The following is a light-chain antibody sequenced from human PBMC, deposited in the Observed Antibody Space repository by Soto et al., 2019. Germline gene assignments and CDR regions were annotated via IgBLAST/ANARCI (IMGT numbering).Light chain of an antibody. Sequence: AIQLTQSPSSLSASVGDRVTITCRASQGINSYLAWYQQKPGKVPQPLIYEASDLQSGVSSRFSGRGSGTEFTLTISSLQPEDFATYYCLHDYDYPLTFGPGTKVDI. CDR2: EAS. CDR1: QGINSY. V-gene: IGKV1-6*01. CDR3: LHDYDYPLT. J-gene: IGKJ1*01.